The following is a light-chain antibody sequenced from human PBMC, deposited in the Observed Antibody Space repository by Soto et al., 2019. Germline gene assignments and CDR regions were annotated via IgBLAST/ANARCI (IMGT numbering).Light chain of an antibody. V-gene: IGLV2-23*01. CDR1: SADVGSYNI. Sequence: QSALTQPDSVSGSPGQSITISCTGTSADVGSYNIVSWYQHHPGRAPKLMIYEDNERPSGVSNRFSASKSGNTASLTISGLQAEDEADYYCCSYAGTTVFYVFGTGTKLTVL. CDR2: EDN. J-gene: IGLJ1*01. CDR3: CSYAGTTVFYV.